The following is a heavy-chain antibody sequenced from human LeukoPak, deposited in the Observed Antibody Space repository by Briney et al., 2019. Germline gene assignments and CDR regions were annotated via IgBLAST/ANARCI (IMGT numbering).Heavy chain of an antibody. CDR1: GYTLSSNY. CDR3: ARDAPYSSSSFDY. J-gene: IGHJ4*02. CDR2: INPNSGGT. V-gene: IGHV1-2*02. D-gene: IGHD6-6*01. Sequence: ASVKVSCKASGYTLSSNYIHWVRQAPGQGLEWMGWINPNSGGTNYAQKFQGRVTMTRDTSISTAYMELSRLRSDDTAVYYCARDAPYSSSSFDYWGQGTLVTVSS.